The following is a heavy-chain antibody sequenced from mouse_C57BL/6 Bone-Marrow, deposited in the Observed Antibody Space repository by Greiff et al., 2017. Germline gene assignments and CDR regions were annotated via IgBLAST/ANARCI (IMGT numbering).Heavy chain of an antibody. J-gene: IGHJ2*01. D-gene: IGHD2-5*01. V-gene: IGHV1-81*01. CDR3: ARLYSNPFDY. Sequence: QVQLQQSGAELARPGASVKLSCKASGYTFTSYGISWVKQRTGQGLEWIGEIYPRSGNTYYNEKFKGKATLTADKSSSTAYMELRSLTSEDSAVYFCARLYSNPFDYWGQGTTLTVSS. CDR2: IYPRSGNT. CDR1: GYTFTSYG.